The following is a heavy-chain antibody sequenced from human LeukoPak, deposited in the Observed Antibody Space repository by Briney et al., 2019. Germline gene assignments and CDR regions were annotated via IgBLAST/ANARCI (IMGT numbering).Heavy chain of an antibody. D-gene: IGHD2-2*01. CDR1: GFTFSSYW. V-gene: IGHV3-7*01. Sequence: GGSLRLSRAASGFTFSSYWMTWIRQAPGKGLEWVANIKQDGSQKYYVDSVKGRFTISRDNAKNSLYLQMNSLRAEDTAVYYCLPLYCSGTGCPLHYWGQGTLVTVSS. J-gene: IGHJ4*02. CDR3: LPLYCSGTGCPLHY. CDR2: IKQDGSQK.